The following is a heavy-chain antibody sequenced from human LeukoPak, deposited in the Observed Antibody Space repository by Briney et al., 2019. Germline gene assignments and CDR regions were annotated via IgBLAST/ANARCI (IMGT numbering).Heavy chain of an antibody. D-gene: IGHD4-23*01. CDR3: ARVPGGDI. J-gene: IGHJ3*02. Sequence: GGSLRLSCAASGFTFSIYGMHWVRQTPGKGMEWVAFIRHDGSNKYSVDSVKGRFTISRDNSQNTLYLQMNSLRAEDTAVYYCARVPGGDIWGQGTMVTVSS. CDR2: IRHDGSNK. CDR1: GFTFSIYG. V-gene: IGHV3-30*02.